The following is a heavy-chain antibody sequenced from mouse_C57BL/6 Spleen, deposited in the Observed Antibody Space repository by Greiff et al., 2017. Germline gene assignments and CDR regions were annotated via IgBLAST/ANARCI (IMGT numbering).Heavy chain of an antibody. D-gene: IGHD4-1*01. V-gene: IGHV1-69*01. CDR2: IDPSDSYT. J-gene: IGHJ3*01. CDR3: SRGGITPLTGTFAY. CDR1: GYTFTSYW. Sequence: VQLQQPGAELVMPGASVKLSCKASGYTFTSYWMHWVKQRPGQGLEWIGEIDPSDSYTNYNQKFKGKSTLTVDKSSSTAYMQLSSLTSEASAVYYCSRGGITPLTGTFAYWGQGTLVTVSA.